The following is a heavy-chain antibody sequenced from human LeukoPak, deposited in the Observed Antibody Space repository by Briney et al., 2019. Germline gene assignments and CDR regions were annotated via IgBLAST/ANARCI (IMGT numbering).Heavy chain of an antibody. CDR3: ARGTIVATIFWFDP. V-gene: IGHV4-59*01. D-gene: IGHD5-12*01. J-gene: IGHJ5*02. CDR1: GGSIRSYY. Sequence: PSETLSLTCTVSGGSIRSYYWSWIRQPPGKGLEWIGYIYYSGSTNYNPSLKSRVSISVDTSKNQFSLKLSSVTAADTAVYYCARGTIVATIFWFDPWGQGTLVTVSS. CDR2: IYYSGST.